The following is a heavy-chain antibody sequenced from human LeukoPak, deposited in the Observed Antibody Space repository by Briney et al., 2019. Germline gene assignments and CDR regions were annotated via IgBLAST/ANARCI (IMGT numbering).Heavy chain of an antibody. Sequence: GESLKISCMGSGYTFTRYWIGWVRQMPGKGLEWMAIIYPGDSDTRYSPSFQGQVTISVDKSLTTAYMQWSSLKASDTAIYYCVRTSGWYSSWFDPWGQGTLVTVSS. V-gene: IGHV5-51*01. CDR3: VRTSGWYSSWFDP. D-gene: IGHD6-19*01. CDR2: IYPGDSDT. J-gene: IGHJ5*02. CDR1: GYTFTRYW.